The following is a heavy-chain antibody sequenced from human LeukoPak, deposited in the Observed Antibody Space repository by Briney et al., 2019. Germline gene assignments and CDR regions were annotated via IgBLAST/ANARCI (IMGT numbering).Heavy chain of an antibody. V-gene: IGHV4-34*01. D-gene: IGHD3-3*01. CDR2: INHSGST. CDR1: GGSFSVYY. CDR3: ARGLSIFGVVGI. J-gene: IGHJ4*02. Sequence: APETLSLTCAVYGGSFSVYYWSWIRQPPGKGLEWIGEINHSGSTNYNPSLKSRVTISVDTSKNQFSLKLSSVTAADTAVYYCARGLSIFGVVGIWGQGTLVTVSS.